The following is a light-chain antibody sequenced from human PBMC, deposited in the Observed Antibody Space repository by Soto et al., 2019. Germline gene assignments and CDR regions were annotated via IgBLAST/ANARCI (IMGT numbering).Light chain of an antibody. CDR2: DAS. J-gene: IGKJ5*01. V-gene: IGKV3-11*01. CDR3: QQRSNWPLIT. Sequence: EIVLTQSPATLSLSPGERATLSCRASQSVSSYLAWYQQKPGQAPRLLIYDASNRATGIPTRFSGSGSGTDFTLTISRLAPEDFAVYYCQQRSNWPLITFGQGTRLEIK. CDR1: QSVSSY.